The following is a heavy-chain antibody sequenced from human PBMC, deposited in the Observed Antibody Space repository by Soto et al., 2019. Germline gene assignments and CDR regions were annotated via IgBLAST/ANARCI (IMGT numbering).Heavy chain of an antibody. CDR1: GYTFTSYG. D-gene: IGHD4-17*01. CDR3: ASDLDDEGDYAFYY. Sequence: QVQLVQSGAEVKKPGASVKVSCKASGYTFTSYGISSVRQAPGQGLEWMGWISAYNGNTNYAQKLQGRVTMTTDTCTSTPYMELRSLRTDDTAVYYFASDLDDEGDYAFYYWGQGFLITVSS. J-gene: IGHJ4*02. V-gene: IGHV1-18*01. CDR2: ISAYNGNT.